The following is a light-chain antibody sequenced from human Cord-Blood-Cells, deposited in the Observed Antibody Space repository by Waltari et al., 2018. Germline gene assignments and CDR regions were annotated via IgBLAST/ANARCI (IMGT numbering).Light chain of an antibody. J-gene: IGLJ3*02. V-gene: IGLV3-12*02. Sequence: SNELYQPTPGSVATAQMSRITAGVNDMGSKDVNGYQQKQGQDPVLVIYSDRNRPSGIPDRFSGSNPGNTATLTISRIETRDEADYYCQVWDSSSDHRVFGGGTKLTVL. CDR1: DMGSKD. CDR3: QVWDSSSDHRV. CDR2: SDR.